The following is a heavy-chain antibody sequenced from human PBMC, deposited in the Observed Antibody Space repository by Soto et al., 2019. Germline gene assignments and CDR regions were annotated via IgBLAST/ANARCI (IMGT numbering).Heavy chain of an antibody. V-gene: IGHV1-69*13. CDR2: IIPIFGTA. CDR1: GDTFSSYA. D-gene: IGHD1-7*01. J-gene: IGHJ6*02. CDR3: ARLRGTGTTRRGMDV. Sequence: RASVKVSCKASGDTFSSYAISWVRQAPGQGLEWMGGIIPIFGTANYAQKFQGRVTITADESTSTAYMELSSLRSEDTAVYYCARLRGTGTTRRGMDVWGQGTTVTVSS.